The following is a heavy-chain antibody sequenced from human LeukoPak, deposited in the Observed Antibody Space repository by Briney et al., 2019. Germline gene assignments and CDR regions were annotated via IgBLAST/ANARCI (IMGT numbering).Heavy chain of an antibody. CDR1: GYSFTSYW. J-gene: IGHJ3*02. Sequence: AGESLKISCKGSGYSFTSYWIGWVRQMPGKGLEWMGIIYPGDSDTRYSPSFQGQVTISADKSISTAYLQWSSLKASDTAMYYCARQGFGGSYPDYAFDIWGQGTMVTVSP. V-gene: IGHV5-51*01. CDR3: ARQGFGGSYPDYAFDI. D-gene: IGHD1-26*01. CDR2: IYPGDSDT.